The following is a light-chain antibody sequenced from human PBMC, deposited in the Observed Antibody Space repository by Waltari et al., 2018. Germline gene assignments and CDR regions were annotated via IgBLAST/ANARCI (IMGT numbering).Light chain of an antibody. Sequence: QSALTQPASVSGSPGQSITISCTGTSTDVDSYNYVSWYQQHPGKAPKLIIYEVTDRPPGVSNRFSGSKSGNTASLTISGLQAEDEADYYCSSYTLSSNLEVFGGGTKLTVL. CDR1: STDVDSYNY. J-gene: IGLJ2*01. V-gene: IGLV2-14*01. CDR3: SSYTLSSNLEV. CDR2: EVT.